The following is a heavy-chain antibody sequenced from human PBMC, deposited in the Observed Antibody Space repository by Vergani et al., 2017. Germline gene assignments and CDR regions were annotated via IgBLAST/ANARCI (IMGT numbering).Heavy chain of an antibody. D-gene: IGHD6-13*01. CDR2: INAGNGNT. J-gene: IGHJ5*02. CDR1: GYTFTSYA. CDR3: ARDTSSSWDPFDP. V-gene: IGHV1-3*01. Sequence: QVQLVQSGAEVKKPGASVKVSCKASGYTFTSYAMHWVRQAPGQRLEWMGWINAGNGNTKYSQKCQGRVTITRDTSASTAYMELSSLRSEDKAVYYGARDTSSSWDPFDPWGQGTLVTVSS.